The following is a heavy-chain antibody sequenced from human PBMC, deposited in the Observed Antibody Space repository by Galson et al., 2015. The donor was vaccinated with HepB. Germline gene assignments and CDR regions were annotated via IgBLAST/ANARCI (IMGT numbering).Heavy chain of an antibody. CDR2: VYYSGST. CDR3: ASGGSYTEYYYYGMDV. V-gene: IGHV4-39*01. J-gene: IGHJ6*02. CDR1: GGSISSSAYY. D-gene: IGHD1-26*01. Sequence: ETLSLTCTVSGGSISSSAYYWGWIRQPPGKGLEWIGSVYYSGSTYYNPSLKSRVTISVDTSKNQFSLKLSSVTAADTAVYYCASGGSYTEYYYYGMDVWGQGTTVTVSS.